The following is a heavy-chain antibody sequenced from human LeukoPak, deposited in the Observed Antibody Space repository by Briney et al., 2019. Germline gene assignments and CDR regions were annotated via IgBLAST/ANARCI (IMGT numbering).Heavy chain of an antibody. J-gene: IGHJ5*02. Sequence: ASVKVSYKASGYTFTGYYMHWVRQAPGQGLEWMGWINPNSGGTNYAQKFQGWVTMTRDTSISTAYMELSRLRSDDTAVYYCARDRVAAAGQGGNWFDPWGQGTLVTVPS. CDR3: ARDRVAAAGQGGNWFDP. D-gene: IGHD6-13*01. CDR1: GYTFTGYY. CDR2: INPNSGGT. V-gene: IGHV1-2*04.